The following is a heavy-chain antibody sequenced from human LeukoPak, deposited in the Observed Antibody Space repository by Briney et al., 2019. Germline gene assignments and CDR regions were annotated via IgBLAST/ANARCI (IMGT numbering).Heavy chain of an antibody. CDR2: ISSSSSII. CDR3: ARSPFDWGYYFDY. J-gene: IGHJ4*02. Sequence: GGSLRLSCAASRLTFSSYNMNWVRQAPGKGLEWVSYISSSSSIIYYADSVRGRFTISRDNAKNSLYLQMNSLRAEDTAVYYCARSPFDWGYYFDYWGQGTLVTVSS. CDR1: RLTFSSYN. V-gene: IGHV3-48*04. D-gene: IGHD3-9*01.